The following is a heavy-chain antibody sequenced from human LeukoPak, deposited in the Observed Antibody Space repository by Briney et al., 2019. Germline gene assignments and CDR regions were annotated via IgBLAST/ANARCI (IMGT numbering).Heavy chain of an antibody. D-gene: IGHD3-3*01. J-gene: IGHJ4*02. CDR2: INPNSGGT. CDR1: GYTFTGYY. Sequence: ASVKVSCKASGYTFTGYYMHWVRQAPRQGLEWMGWINPNSGGTNYAQKFQGRVTMTRDTSISTAYMELSRLRSDDTAVYFCARDSSWSGYFFDYWGQGTLVTVSS. V-gene: IGHV1-2*02. CDR3: ARDSSWSGYFFDY.